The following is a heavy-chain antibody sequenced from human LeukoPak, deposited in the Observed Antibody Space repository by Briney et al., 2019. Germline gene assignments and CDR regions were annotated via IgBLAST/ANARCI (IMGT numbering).Heavy chain of an antibody. J-gene: IGHJ3*01. CDR1: GGSISSYY. D-gene: IGHD3-16*02. V-gene: IGHV4-59*01. CDR3: AREVGVRGSYRQHDAFDV. CDR2: VYYSGTT. Sequence: PSETLSLTCTVSGGSISSYYWSWIRQPPGKGLEWIGYVYYSGTTNYNPSLKSRVTISVDMSKNQFPLNLRSVTAADTAVYHCAREVGVRGSYRQHDAFDVWGQGTTVTVSS.